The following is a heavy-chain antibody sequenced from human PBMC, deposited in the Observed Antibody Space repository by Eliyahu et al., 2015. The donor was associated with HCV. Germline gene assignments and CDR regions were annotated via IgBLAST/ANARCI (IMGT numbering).Heavy chain of an antibody. D-gene: IGHD3-22*01. Sequence: QITLTESGPTLVKPTQTLTLTCXXSGFSLTPSGXAVGWXRXPPGKXLEWLALIYWDDDKRYSESLRSRLTITKDTSKNQVVLKMTNMDPADTATYYCAHGPYYPDYWGQGILVTVSS. CDR2: IYWDDDK. V-gene: IGHV2-5*02. CDR1: GFSLTPSGXA. J-gene: IGHJ4*02. CDR3: AHGPYYPDY.